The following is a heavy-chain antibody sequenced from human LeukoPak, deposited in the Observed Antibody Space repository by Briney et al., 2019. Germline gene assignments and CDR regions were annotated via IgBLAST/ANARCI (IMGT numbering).Heavy chain of an antibody. Sequence: TGGSQRLSCAASGFTFSSYSMNWVRQAPGKGLEWVSSISSSSSYIYYADSVKGRFTISRDNAKNSLYLQMNSLRAEDTAVYYCARDRGEAAPQGFDYWGQGTLVTVSS. CDR2: ISSSSSYI. D-gene: IGHD3-10*01. J-gene: IGHJ4*02. V-gene: IGHV3-21*01. CDR1: GFTFSSYS. CDR3: ARDRGEAAPQGFDY.